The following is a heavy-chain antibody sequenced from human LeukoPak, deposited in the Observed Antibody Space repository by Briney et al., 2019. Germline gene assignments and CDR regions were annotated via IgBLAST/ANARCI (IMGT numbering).Heavy chain of an antibody. CDR1: GDSISSGDYY. V-gene: IGHV4-61*02. D-gene: IGHD3-22*01. Sequence: PSETLSLACTVSGDSISSGDYYWSWIRQPAGKGLEWIGRISSSGSTNYNPSLKSRVTISVDTSKNQFSLKLSSVTAADTAVYFCARGPYSYDSSGAFDIWGQGTMVTVSS. CDR3: ARGPYSYDSSGAFDI. CDR2: ISSSGST. J-gene: IGHJ3*02.